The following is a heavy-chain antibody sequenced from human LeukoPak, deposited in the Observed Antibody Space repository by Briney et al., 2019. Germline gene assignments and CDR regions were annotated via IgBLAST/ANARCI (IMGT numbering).Heavy chain of an antibody. J-gene: IGHJ5*02. CDR3: ATGHSSGWFDS. Sequence: SETLSLTCAVSGVSVSSDYWSWIRQAPGKGLEWIGYIHYSEITNYNPSLTSRVTISLDTSKNEISLNLSSVTFADTAVYYCATGHSSGWFDSWGQGILVPVSS. D-gene: IGHD6-19*01. CDR1: GVSVSSDY. V-gene: IGHV4-59*02. CDR2: IHYSEIT.